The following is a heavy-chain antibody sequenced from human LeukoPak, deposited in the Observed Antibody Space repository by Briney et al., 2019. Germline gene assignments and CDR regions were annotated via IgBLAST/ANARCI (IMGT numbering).Heavy chain of an antibody. CDR3: AREPGIAAAGAFDY. CDR1: GFTFSSYA. Sequence: GGSLRLSCAASGFTFSSYAMHWVRQAPGKGLEWVAVISYDGSNKYYADSVKGRFTISRDNSKNTLYLQMNNLRAEDTAVYYCAREPGIAAAGAFDYWGQGTLVTVSS. V-gene: IGHV3-30-3*01. CDR2: ISYDGSNK. D-gene: IGHD6-13*01. J-gene: IGHJ4*02.